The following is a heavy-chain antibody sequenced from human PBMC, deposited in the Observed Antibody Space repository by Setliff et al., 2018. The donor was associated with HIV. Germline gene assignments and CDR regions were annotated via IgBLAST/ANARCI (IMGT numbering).Heavy chain of an antibody. CDR1: GYSFSNYW. J-gene: IGHJ4*02. Sequence: GESLKISCKASGYSFSNYWIGWVRQMPGKGPEWMGVIFPGDSDTRYSPSFQGQVTISADRSITTAYLHWSSLQASDTAMYYCTRRRRAPGTGDLEAYWGQGTLVTVSS. V-gene: IGHV5-51*01. CDR2: IFPGDSDT. D-gene: IGHD7-27*01. CDR3: TRRRRAPGTGDLEAY.